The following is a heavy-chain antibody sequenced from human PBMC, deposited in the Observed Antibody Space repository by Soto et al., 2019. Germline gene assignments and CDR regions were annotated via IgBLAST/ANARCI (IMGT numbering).Heavy chain of an antibody. Sequence: GGSLRLSCAASGFTFSSYAMSWVRQAPGKGLEWVSAISGSGGSTYYADSVKGRFTISRDNSENTLYLQMNSLRAEDTAVYYCAKGSVSYFDWTHYYYMDVWGKGTTVTVSS. D-gene: IGHD3-9*01. CDR2: ISGSGGST. CDR3: AKGSVSYFDWTHYYYMDV. V-gene: IGHV3-23*01. J-gene: IGHJ6*03. CDR1: GFTFSSYA.